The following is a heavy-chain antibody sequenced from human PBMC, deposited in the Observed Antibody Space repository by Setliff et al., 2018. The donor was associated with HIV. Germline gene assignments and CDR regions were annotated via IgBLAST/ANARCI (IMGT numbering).Heavy chain of an antibody. CDR3: ARGREDYFVY. Sequence: ASVKVSCKASGYTFTGYFMHWLRQAPGQGPEWMGRISPNSGDTTYAHKFQGSVTLTRDTSISTAYMELSSLTSDDTAVYFCARGREDYFVYWGQGTLVTVSS. J-gene: IGHJ4*02. V-gene: IGHV1-2*06. CDR1: GYTFTGYF. CDR2: ISPNSGDT.